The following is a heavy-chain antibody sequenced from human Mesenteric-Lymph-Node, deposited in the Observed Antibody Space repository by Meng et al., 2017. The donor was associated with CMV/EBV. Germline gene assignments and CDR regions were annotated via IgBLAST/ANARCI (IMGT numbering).Heavy chain of an antibody. CDR1: GGSISSSSYY. V-gene: IGHV4-39*07. Sequence: SETLSLTCTVSGGSISSSSYYWGWIRQPPGKGLEWIGEINHSGSTNYNPSLKSRVTISEDTSKNQFSLKLSSVSAADTAVYYCARVKVVVPAALRGWFDPWGQGTLVTVSS. CDR3: ARVKVVVPAALRGWFDP. D-gene: IGHD2-2*01. CDR2: INHSGST. J-gene: IGHJ5*02.